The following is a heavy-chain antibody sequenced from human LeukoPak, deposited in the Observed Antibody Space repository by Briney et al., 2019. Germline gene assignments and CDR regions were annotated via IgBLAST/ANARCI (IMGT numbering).Heavy chain of an antibody. CDR2: INHSGST. V-gene: IGHV4-34*01. D-gene: IGHD3-10*01. J-gene: IGHJ4*02. Sequence: ASETLSLTCAVYGGSFSGYYWSWIRQPPGKGLEWIGEINHSGSTNYNPSLKSRVTISVDTSKNQFSLKLSSVTAADTAVYYCARGEYYGSGSYYPGDYWGQGTLVTVSS. CDR1: GGSFSGYY. CDR3: ARGEYYGSGSYYPGDY.